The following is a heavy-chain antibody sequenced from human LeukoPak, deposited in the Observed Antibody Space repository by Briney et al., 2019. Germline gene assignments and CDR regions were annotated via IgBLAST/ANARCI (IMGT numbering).Heavy chain of an antibody. Sequence: PGGSLRLSCAASGFTLSNYWMSWVRQAPGKGLEWVANINQDGSEKYYVDSVKGRFAISRDNAKNSLYLQMNSLRAEDTAVYYCAREGQYDYGRWNFDYWGQGTLVTVSS. CDR1: GFTLSNYW. CDR2: INQDGSEK. J-gene: IGHJ4*02. V-gene: IGHV3-7*01. D-gene: IGHD3-16*01. CDR3: AREGQYDYGRWNFDY.